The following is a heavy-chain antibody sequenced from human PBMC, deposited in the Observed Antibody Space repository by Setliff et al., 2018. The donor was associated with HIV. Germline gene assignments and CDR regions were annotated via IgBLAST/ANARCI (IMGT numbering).Heavy chain of an antibody. CDR3: AKGAISTYFYHMNV. Sequence: SLRLSCAASGFTFSSYSMNWVRQAPGKGLEWVASTWFDGTNEEYADSLKGRFTISRDNSKKTLYLQMNSVRVEDTARYYCAKGAISTYFYHMNVWGKGTTVTVSS. CDR1: GFTFSSYS. J-gene: IGHJ6*03. D-gene: IGHD1-26*01. CDR2: TWFDGTNE. V-gene: IGHV3-33*08.